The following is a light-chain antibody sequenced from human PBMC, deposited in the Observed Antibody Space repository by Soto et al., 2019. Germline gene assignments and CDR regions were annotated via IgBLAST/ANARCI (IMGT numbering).Light chain of an antibody. J-gene: IGKJ4*01. V-gene: IGKV1-9*01. Sequence: DIQLTQSPSFLSASVGDRVTITCRASQGISSYLAWYQQKPGKAPKLLIYAASTLHTGVPSRFSGSGSGTEFTLTVSSLQSEVFATYVGQHLHSYPTFGGGTKVEIK. CDR2: AAS. CDR1: QGISSY. CDR3: QHLHSYPT.